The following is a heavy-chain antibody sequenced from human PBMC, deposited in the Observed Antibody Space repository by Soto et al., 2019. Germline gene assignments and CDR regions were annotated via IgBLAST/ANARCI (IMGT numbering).Heavy chain of an antibody. CDR3: ARVYHDILTGAYYYYYMDV. V-gene: IGHV3-66*01. CDR2: IYSGGST. Sequence: EVQLVESGGGLVQPGGSLRLSCAASGFTVSSNYMSWVRQAPGKGLEWVSVIYSGGSTYYADSVKGRFTISRDNSKNTLNLQMNSLRAEDTAVYYCARVYHDILTGAYYYYYMDVWGKGTTVTVSS. CDR1: GFTVSSNY. D-gene: IGHD3-9*01. J-gene: IGHJ6*03.